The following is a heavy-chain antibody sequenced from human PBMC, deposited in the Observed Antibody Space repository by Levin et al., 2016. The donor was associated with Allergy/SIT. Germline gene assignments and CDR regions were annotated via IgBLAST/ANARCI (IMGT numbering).Heavy chain of an antibody. V-gene: IGHV4-34*01. CDR2: INHSGRT. Sequence: RQAPGKGLEWIGEINHSGRTNYTPSLKSRVTISVDTSKNQFSLKLSSVTAADTAVYYCARGNQLSSGMSHAFDFWGQGTLVTVSS. D-gene: IGHD1-14*01. J-gene: IGHJ4*02. CDR3: ARGNQLSSGMSHAFDF.